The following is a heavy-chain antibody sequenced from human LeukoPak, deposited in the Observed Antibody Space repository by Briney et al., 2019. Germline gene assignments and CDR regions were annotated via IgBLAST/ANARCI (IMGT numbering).Heavy chain of an antibody. Sequence: SETLSLTCTVSGGSISSGDYYWSWIRQPPGKGLEWIGYIYYSGSTYYNPSLKSRVTISVDTSKNQFSLKLSSVTAADTAVYYCARDLAGQRGYDWFDPWGQGTLVTVSS. CDR1: GGSISSGDYY. J-gene: IGHJ5*02. D-gene: IGHD5-18*01. V-gene: IGHV4-30-4*08. CDR2: IYYSGST. CDR3: ARDLAGQRGYDWFDP.